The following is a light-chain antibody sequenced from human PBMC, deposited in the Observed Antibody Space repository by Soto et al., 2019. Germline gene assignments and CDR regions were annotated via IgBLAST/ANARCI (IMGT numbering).Light chain of an antibody. J-gene: IGLJ2*01. Sequence: QSVLTQPPSASGTPGQRVTMSCSGSSSNIGSNTVNWYQQLPGTAPKLLIYRNNQRPSGVPDRFSGSKSGTSASLAISWLLSEDEADYYCSTWDDSLSALVVFGGGTKLTVL. CDR2: RNN. V-gene: IGLV1-44*01. CDR3: STWDDSLSALVV. CDR1: SSNIGSNT.